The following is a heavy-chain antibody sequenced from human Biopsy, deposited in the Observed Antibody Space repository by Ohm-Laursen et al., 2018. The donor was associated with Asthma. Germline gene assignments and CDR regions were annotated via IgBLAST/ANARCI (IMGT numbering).Heavy chain of an antibody. V-gene: IGHV4-59*12. J-gene: IGHJ6*02. Sequence: SETLSLTCTVSGISIRSYYWTWIRQPPGKGLEWIGNIHYSGSTYSNPSLKSQVTISVDTSKKQISLRLTSVTAADTAVYYCARGSSSRLSQWELLVSGGKRAHSYYGMDVWGQGTTVTASS. CDR3: ARGSSSRLSQWELLVSGGKRAHSYYGMDV. D-gene: IGHD1-26*01. CDR1: GISIRSYY. CDR2: IHYSGST.